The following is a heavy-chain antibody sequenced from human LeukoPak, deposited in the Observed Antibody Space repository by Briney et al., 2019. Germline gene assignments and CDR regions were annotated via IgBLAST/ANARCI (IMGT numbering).Heavy chain of an antibody. D-gene: IGHD3-9*01. CDR2: ISSSSSYT. J-gene: IGHJ5*02. CDR3: SRAKGGIRYFDWYNWFDP. Sequence: GGSLRLSCAASGFTFSYYYMSLIRQAPGKRLERVSYISSSSSYTNYADSVKGRFTISRDNAKNSLYLQMNSLRAEDTAVYYFSRAKGGIRYFDWYNWFDPWGQGTLVTVSS. V-gene: IGHV3-11*05. CDR1: GFTFSYYY.